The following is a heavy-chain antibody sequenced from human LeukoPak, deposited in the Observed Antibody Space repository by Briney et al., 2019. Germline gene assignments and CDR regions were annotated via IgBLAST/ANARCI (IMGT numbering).Heavy chain of an antibody. Sequence: ASVKVSCKASGYTFTSYGINWVRQATGQGLEWMGWMNPNSGNTGYAQKFQGRVTMTRDTSTSTVYMELSSLRSEDTAVYYCARGDYFDSSGYRKEFDYWGQGTPVTVSS. CDR3: ARGDYFDSSGYRKEFDY. D-gene: IGHD3-22*01. CDR1: GYTFTSYG. V-gene: IGHV1-8*02. J-gene: IGHJ4*02. CDR2: MNPNSGNT.